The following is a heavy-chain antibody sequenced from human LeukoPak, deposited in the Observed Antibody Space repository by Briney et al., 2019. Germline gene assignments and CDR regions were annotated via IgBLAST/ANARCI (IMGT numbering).Heavy chain of an antibody. V-gene: IGHV4-39*01. CDR3: ARHNYYNFWNALNWLDP. Sequence: SETLSLTCSVSGGSISSNSYYWGWIRQPPGKGLEWIGSIYYSGSTYYNPSLKSRVIMSVDTSKNQFSLKLSSVTAADTALYYCARHNYYNFWNALNWLDPWGQGTPVTVSS. J-gene: IGHJ5*02. CDR2: IYYSGST. D-gene: IGHD3-3*01. CDR1: GGSISSNSYY.